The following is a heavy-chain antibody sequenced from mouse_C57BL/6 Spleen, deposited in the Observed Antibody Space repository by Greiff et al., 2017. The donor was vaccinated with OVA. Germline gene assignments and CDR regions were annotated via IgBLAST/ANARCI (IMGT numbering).Heavy chain of an antibody. V-gene: IGHV10-1*01. J-gene: IGHJ1*03. CDR2: IRSKSNNYAT. CDR3: VRHGTVVPGDWYFDV. CDR1: GFSFNTYA. D-gene: IGHD1-1*01. Sequence: EVQLVESGGGLVQPKGSLKLSCAASGFSFNTYAMNWVRQAPGKGLEWVARIRSKSNNYATYYADSVKDRFTISRDDSESMLYLQMNNLKTEDTAMYYCVRHGTVVPGDWYFDVWGTGTTVTVSS.